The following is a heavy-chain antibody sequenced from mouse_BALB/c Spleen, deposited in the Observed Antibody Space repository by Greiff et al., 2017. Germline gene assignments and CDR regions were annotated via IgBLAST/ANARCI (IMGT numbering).Heavy chain of an antibody. V-gene: IGHV5-6-5*01. D-gene: IGHD1-1*01. CDR3: ASYYYGSPWFAY. Sequence: EVMLVESGGGLVKPGGSLKLSCAASGFTFSSYAMSWVRQTPEKRLEWVASISSGGSTYYPDSVKGRFTISRDNARNILYLQMSSLRSEDTAMYYCASYYYGSPWFAYWGQGTLVTVSA. J-gene: IGHJ3*01. CDR2: ISSGGST. CDR1: GFTFSSYA.